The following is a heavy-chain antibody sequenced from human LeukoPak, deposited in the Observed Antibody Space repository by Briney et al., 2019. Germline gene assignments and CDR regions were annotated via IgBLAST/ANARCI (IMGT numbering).Heavy chain of an antibody. CDR1: GFTFSSYW. D-gene: IGHD6-19*01. Sequence: GGSLRLSCAASGFTFSSYWMSWVRQAPGKGLEWVANIKQDGSEKYYVDSVKGRFTISRDNAKNSLYLQMNSLRAEDTAVYYCARDPVAGRVSVGAFDYWGQGTLVTVSS. CDR3: ARDPVAGRVSVGAFDY. CDR2: IKQDGSEK. V-gene: IGHV3-7*01. J-gene: IGHJ4*02.